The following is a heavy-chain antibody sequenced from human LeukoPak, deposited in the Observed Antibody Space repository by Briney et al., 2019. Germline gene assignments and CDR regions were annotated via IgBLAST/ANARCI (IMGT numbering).Heavy chain of an antibody. CDR1: GGSISSGDYY. CDR2: IYYSGST. V-gene: IGHV4-30-4*01. Sequence: SETLSLTCTVSGGSISSGDYYWSWIRQPPGKGLEWIGYIYYSGSTYYNPSLKSRVTISVDTSENQFSLKLSSVTAADTAVYYCARLGSSSWYYFDYWGQGTLVTVSS. D-gene: IGHD6-13*01. CDR3: ARLGSSSWYYFDY. J-gene: IGHJ4*02.